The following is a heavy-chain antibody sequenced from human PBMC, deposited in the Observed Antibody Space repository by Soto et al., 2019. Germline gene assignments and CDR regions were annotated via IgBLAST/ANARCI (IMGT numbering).Heavy chain of an antibody. V-gene: IGHV1-8*01. D-gene: IGHD2-2*01. J-gene: IGHJ6*02. CDR3: AIMPYCSSTSCYSWLQSLAYYYGMDV. CDR1: GYTFTSYD. Sequence: GASVKVSCKASGYTFTSYDINWVRQATGQGLEWMGWMNPNSGNTGYAQKFQGRVTMTRNTSISTAYMELSSLRSEDTAVYYCAIMPYCSSTSCYSWLQSLAYYYGMDVWGQGTTVTVSS. CDR2: MNPNSGNT.